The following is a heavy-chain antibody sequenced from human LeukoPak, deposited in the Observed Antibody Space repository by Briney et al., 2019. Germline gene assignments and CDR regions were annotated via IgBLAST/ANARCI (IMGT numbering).Heavy chain of an antibody. CDR2: IRYDGSNK. V-gene: IGHV3-30*02. Sequence: GGSLRLSCAASGFTFSSYGMHWVRQAPGKGLEWVAFIRYDGSNKYYADSVKGRFTISRDNSKNTLYLQMTSLRAEDTAMYYCAKERGGEFDYWGQGILVTVSS. CDR3: AKERGGEFDY. D-gene: IGHD2-21*01. J-gene: IGHJ4*02. CDR1: GFTFSSYG.